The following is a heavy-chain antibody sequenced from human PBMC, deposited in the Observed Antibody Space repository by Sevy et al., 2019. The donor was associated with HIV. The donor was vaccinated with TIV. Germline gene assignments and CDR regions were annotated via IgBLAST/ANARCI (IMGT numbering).Heavy chain of an antibody. CDR1: GFTFSAYA. J-gene: IGHJ5*02. CDR2: ISGGGHNT. Sequence: GGSLRLSCVASGFTFSAYAMTWVRQAPGKGLEWVSTISGGGHNTYYANSVKGRFTISRDNSKKTLFLQMKSLRVDDTAIYYCARDRQWDLPLAWLDPWGQGTLVTVSS. D-gene: IGHD1-26*01. CDR3: ARDRQWDLPLAWLDP. V-gene: IGHV3-23*01.